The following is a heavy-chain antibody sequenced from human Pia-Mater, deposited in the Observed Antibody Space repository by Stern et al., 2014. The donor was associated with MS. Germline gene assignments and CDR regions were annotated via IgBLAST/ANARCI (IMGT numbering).Heavy chain of an antibody. Sequence: QVQLVQSGAEVKKPGASVKIPCRTSGYTFTAYYIHWVRQAPGQGLEGKGRINGGRGVRGDAQNFEDRVTMTRDTSINTVYMEMTRLTSDDTAVYFCARRGMDVWGQGTTVTVSS. V-gene: IGHV1-2*06. CDR2: INGGRGVR. J-gene: IGHJ6*02. CDR1: GYTFTAYY. CDR3: ARRGMDV.